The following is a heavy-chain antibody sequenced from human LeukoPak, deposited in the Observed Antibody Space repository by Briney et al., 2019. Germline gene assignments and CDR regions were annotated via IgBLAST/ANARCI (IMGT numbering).Heavy chain of an antibody. V-gene: IGHV3-64*02. CDR1: EFSFRNYA. Sequence: GGSLSLSCVASEFSFRNYAIHWPRPPPGRGMDYVSVINTDGRITYYADSVKGRFTISRDNSKNTVYLQMGSLRGEDMAVYYCTRDGGSFCDFDYWGQGALVTVSS. J-gene: IGHJ4*02. CDR2: INTDGRIT. CDR3: TRDGGSFCDFDY. D-gene: IGHD1-26*01.